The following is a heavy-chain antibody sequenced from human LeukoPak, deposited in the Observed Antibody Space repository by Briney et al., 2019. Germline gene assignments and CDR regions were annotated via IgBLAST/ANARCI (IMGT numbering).Heavy chain of an antibody. CDR2: ISAYNGNT. V-gene: IGHV1-18*01. J-gene: IGHJ4*02. Sequence: ASVKVSCKASGGTFSSYAISWVRQAPGQGLEWMGWISAYNGNTNYAQKLQGRVTMTTDTSTSTAYMELRSLRSDDTAVYYCARDPPSIAARRHELKTEFDYWGQGTLVTVSS. CDR1: GGTFSSYA. CDR3: ARDPPSIAARRHELKTEFDY. D-gene: IGHD6-6*01.